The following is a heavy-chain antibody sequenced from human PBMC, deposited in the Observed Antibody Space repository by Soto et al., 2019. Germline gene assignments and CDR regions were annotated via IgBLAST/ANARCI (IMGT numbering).Heavy chain of an antibody. J-gene: IGHJ4*02. D-gene: IGHD3-3*01. CDR2: INAGNGNT. Sequence: QVKLVQSGAEVKKPGASVKVSCKASGYTFTSYAMHWVRQAPGQRLEWMGWINAGNGNTKYSQKFQGRVTITRDTSASTAYMELSSLRSEDTAVYYCARDSHDFWSGYGYFDYWGQGTLVTVSS. CDR1: GYTFTSYA. CDR3: ARDSHDFWSGYGYFDY. V-gene: IGHV1-3*01.